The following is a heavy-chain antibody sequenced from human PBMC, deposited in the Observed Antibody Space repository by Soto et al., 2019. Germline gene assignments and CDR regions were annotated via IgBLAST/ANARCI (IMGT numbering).Heavy chain of an antibody. CDR1: GFTFSSYA. Sequence: GGSLRLSCAASGFTFSSYAMSWVRQAPGKGLEWVSAISGSGGSTYYADSVKGRFTISRDNSKNTLYLQMNSLRAEDTAVYYFARSIQEDIVVVVAALMDVWGKGTTVTVSS. CDR2: ISGSGGST. D-gene: IGHD2-15*01. CDR3: ARSIQEDIVVVVAALMDV. J-gene: IGHJ6*04. V-gene: IGHV3-23*01.